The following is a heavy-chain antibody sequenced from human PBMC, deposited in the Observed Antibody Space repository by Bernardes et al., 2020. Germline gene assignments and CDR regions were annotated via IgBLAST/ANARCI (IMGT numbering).Heavy chain of an antibody. V-gene: IGHV1-46*01. J-gene: IGHJ4*02. CDR1: GYTFTRYY. D-gene: IGHD1-7*01. CDR2: INPSDGNT. Sequence: ASVKVSCKASGYTFTRYYMHWVRQAPGQGPEWMGAINPSDGNTRHAQKFQGRVTMTRDTSTSTVYMELSNLRSEDTAVYYCARDSGRAGTTPTYYFDYWGQGTLVTVSS. CDR3: ARDSGRAGTTPTYYFDY.